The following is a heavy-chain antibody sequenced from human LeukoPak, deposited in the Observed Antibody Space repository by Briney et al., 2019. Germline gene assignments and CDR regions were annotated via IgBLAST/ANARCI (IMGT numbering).Heavy chain of an antibody. CDR2: ISGSGGST. V-gene: IGHV3-23*01. CDR1: GFTFSSYA. J-gene: IGHJ4*02. Sequence: GGSLRLSCVASGFTFSSYAMSWVRQAPGKGLEWVSAISGSGGSTYYADSVKGRFTISRDNSKNTLYLQMNSLRAEDTAVYYCAKHQDYYDSSGYFLDYWGQGTLVTVSS. D-gene: IGHD3-22*01. CDR3: AKHQDYYDSSGYFLDY.